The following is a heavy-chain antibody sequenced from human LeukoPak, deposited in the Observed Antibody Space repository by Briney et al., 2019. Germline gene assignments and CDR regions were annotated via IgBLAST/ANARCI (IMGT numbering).Heavy chain of an antibody. CDR2: IYASGSA. CDR3: AREAPGGSGWTFFDY. D-gene: IGHD6-19*01. V-gene: IGHV4-59*02. Sequence: SETLSLTCAVSGGSVSGHYWDWIRQPPGKGLEWIGYIYASGSANYNPSLKSRVTISLDTSENHVSLSLTSVTAADTAVYYCAREAPGGSGWTFFDYWGQGSLVTFSS. J-gene: IGHJ4*02. CDR1: GGSVSGHY.